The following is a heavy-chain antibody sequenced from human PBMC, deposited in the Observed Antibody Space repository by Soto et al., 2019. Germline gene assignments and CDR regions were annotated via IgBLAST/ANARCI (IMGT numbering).Heavy chain of an antibody. CDR2: LSTSRST. J-gene: IGHJ5*02. CDR3: ARDGPGIAAGKWFDP. V-gene: IGHV4-4*07. CDR1: GGSISSYN. D-gene: IGHD6-13*01. Sequence: PSETLSLTLTVSGGSISSYNWSWLRQPAGKGLEWVGRLSTSRSTNYNPSLKSRVTMSVDTAKNRFSLKLSSVTAADTAVYYCARDGPGIAAGKWFDPWGQGTLVTVS.